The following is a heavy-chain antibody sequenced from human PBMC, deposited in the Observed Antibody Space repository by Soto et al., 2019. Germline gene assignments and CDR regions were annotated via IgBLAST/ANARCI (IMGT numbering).Heavy chain of an antibody. D-gene: IGHD6-6*01. J-gene: IGHJ6*02. V-gene: IGHV1-69*13. Sequence: ASVKVSCKASGGTFSSYAISWVRQAPGQGLEWMGGIIPIFGTANYAQKFQGRVTITADESTSTAYMELSSLRSEDTAVYYCAGSTRPVYYYGMDVWGQGTTVNVSS. CDR3: AGSTRPVYYYGMDV. CDR1: GGTFSSYA. CDR2: IIPIFGTA.